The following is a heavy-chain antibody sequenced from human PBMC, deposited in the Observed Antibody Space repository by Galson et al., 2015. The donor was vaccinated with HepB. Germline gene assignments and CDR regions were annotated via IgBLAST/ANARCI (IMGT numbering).Heavy chain of an antibody. CDR3: ARTTYYDSSPSDS. V-gene: IGHV5-10-1*01. CDR2: IDPSDSYT. J-gene: IGHJ5*01. CDR1: GYSFTSYW. D-gene: IGHD3-22*01. Sequence: QSGAEVKRPGESLRISCKGSGYSFTSYWISWVRQMPGKGLEWMGRIDPSDSYTNYSPSFQGHVTISTDKSISTAYLQWSSLKASDTAMYYCARTTYYDSSPSDSWGQGTRVTVSS.